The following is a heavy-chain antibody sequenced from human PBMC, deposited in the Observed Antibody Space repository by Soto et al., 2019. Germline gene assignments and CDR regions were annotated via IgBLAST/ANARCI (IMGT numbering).Heavy chain of an antibody. J-gene: IGHJ6*02. Sequence: SETLSLTCTVSGGSISSGGYYWSWIRQHPGKGLEWIGYIYYSGSTYYNPSLKSRVTISVDTSKNQFSLKLSSVTAADTAVYYFARYLPYYYDSSGYSWGMDVWGQGTTVTVSS. CDR1: GGSISSGGYY. CDR2: IYYSGST. CDR3: ARYLPYYYDSSGYSWGMDV. D-gene: IGHD3-22*01. V-gene: IGHV4-31*03.